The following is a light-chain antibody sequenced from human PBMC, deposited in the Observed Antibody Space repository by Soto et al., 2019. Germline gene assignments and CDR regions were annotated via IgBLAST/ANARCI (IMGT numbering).Light chain of an antibody. CDR1: QGIGDN. V-gene: IGKV3-15*01. CDR2: DTS. J-gene: IGKJ4*01. CDR3: QPYNNWPLT. Sequence: EVGMTQSPATLSVSPAEGTTLPCSSSQGIGDNLAWYQHKPGQTPRLLIYDTSTRATGVPTRFSGSRSGAEFTLTISSLQSEDFAVYYCQPYNNWPLTFGGGTKVDIK.